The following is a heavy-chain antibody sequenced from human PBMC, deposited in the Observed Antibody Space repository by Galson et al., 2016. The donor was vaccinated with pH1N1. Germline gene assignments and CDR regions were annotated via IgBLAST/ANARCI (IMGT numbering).Heavy chain of an antibody. V-gene: IGHV1-69*04. J-gene: IGHJ5*02. CDR1: GGTFSTYV. Sequence: SVKVSCKASGGTFSTYVIIWVRQAPGQGLEWMGRIVPITGVTNYAQKFQDRATITADESTSTAYMELSSLRSEDTGVYYCAPGGDDYGGNPHWFDPWGQGTLVTVSS. CDR3: APGGDDYGGNPHWFDP. CDR2: IVPITGVT. D-gene: IGHD4-23*01.